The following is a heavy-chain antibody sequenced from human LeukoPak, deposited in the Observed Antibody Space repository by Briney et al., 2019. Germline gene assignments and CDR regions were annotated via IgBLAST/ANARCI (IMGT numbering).Heavy chain of an antibody. V-gene: IGHV1-18*01. D-gene: IGHD4-17*01. CDR1: GGTFSSYA. J-gene: IGHJ5*02. CDR2: ISAYNGNT. Sequence: ASVKVSCKASGGTFSSYAISWVRQAPGQGLEWMGWISAYNGNTNYAQKLQGRVTMTTDTSTSTAYMELRSLRSDDTAVYYCARMGGITVTTNRKENWFDPWGQGTLVTVSS. CDR3: ARMGGITVTTNRKENWFDP.